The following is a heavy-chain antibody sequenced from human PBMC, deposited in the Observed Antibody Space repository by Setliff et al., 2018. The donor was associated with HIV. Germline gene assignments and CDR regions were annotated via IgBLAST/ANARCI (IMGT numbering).Heavy chain of an antibody. D-gene: IGHD6-6*01. CDR2: VIPMYGVT. V-gene: IGHV1-69*05. CDR3: ARTYSSSHHFQH. CDR1: GGTLRSYG. J-gene: IGHJ1*01. Sequence: ASVKVSCKASGGTLRSYGMTWVRQAPGQGLEWMGTVIPMYGVTNYAQKFQGRVTITTDESTSTAYMELSSLRSDDTAVYYCARTYSSSHHFQHWGQGTLVTVSS.